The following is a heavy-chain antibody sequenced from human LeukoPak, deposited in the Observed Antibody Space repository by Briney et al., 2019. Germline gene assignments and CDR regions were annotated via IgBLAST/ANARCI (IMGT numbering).Heavy chain of an antibody. J-gene: IGHJ3*02. CDR2: ISGSGGST. V-gene: IGHV3-23*01. Sequence: AGESLRLSSAAPGVSFSSYAMRWVRQAPGKGLEWVAYISGSGGSTYYADSVRGRFTISRDNSKSTLYLQMNSLRAEDTAVYSCAKDRFCSGAGCSDAFDIWGQGTMVTVSS. CDR3: AKDRFCSGAGCSDAFDI. D-gene: IGHD2-15*01. CDR1: GVSFSSYA.